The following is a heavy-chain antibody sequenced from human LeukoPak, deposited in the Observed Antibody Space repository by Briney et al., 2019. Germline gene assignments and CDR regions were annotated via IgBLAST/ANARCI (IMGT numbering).Heavy chain of an antibody. CDR2: ISRNSGNT. Sequence: GWPLRLSCAASGITFDDYAMHWVRQAAGKGQEWVSGISRNSGNTGYADSVKGRFTISRDNAKNSLFLQMNSLRAEDTALYYCAKDISGGNSWQFFYYMDVWGKGTKVTVSS. CDR1: GITFDDYA. J-gene: IGHJ6*03. CDR3: AKDISGGNSWQFFYYMDV. V-gene: IGHV3-9*01. D-gene: IGHD6-13*01.